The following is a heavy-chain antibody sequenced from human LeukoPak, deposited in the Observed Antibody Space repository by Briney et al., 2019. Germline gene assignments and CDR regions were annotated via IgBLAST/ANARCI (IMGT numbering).Heavy chain of an antibody. V-gene: IGHV3-23*01. CDR2: ISGSGGST. Sequence: GGSLRLSCAASGFTFSSYAISWVRQAPGKGLEWVSAISGSGGSTYYADSVKGRFTISRDNSKNTLYLQMNSLRAEDTAVYYCVVAATEWLPLHWGQGTLVTVSS. CDR3: VVAATEWLPLH. D-gene: IGHD3-3*01. CDR1: GFTFSSYA. J-gene: IGHJ4*02.